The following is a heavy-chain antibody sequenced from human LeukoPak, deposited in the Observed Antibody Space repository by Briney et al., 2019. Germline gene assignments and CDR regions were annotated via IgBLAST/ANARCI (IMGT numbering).Heavy chain of an antibody. D-gene: IGHD3-16*01. CDR3: ASLRLIDY. J-gene: IGHJ4*02. CDR1: GYTFIGYY. CDR2: INPNSGTT. Sequence: ASVKVSCKASGYTFIGYYMHWVRQAPGQGLEWMGCINPNSGTTNYAQKFQGRVTMTRDTSITTAYMELSGLRSDDTAVYYCASLRLIDYWGQGTLVTASS. V-gene: IGHV1-2*02.